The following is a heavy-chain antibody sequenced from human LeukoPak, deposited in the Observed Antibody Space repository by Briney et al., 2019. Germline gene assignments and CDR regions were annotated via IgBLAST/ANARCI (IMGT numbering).Heavy chain of an antibody. CDR2: IYYSGST. CDR3: ARGASGYSYG. V-gene: IGHV4-59*01. CDR1: GDSMSSYY. Sequence: SETLSLTCTVSGDSMSSYYWSWIRQPPGKGLEWIGYIYYSGSTNYNPSLKSRVTISIDTSKNQFSLNLSSVTAADTAVYYCARGASGYSYGWGQGTLVTVSS. J-gene: IGHJ4*02. D-gene: IGHD5-18*01.